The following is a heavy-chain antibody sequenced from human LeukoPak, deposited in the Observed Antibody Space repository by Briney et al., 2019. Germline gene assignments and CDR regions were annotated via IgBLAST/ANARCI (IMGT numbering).Heavy chain of an antibody. D-gene: IGHD4-23*01. CDR2: ISSSSSTI. V-gene: IGHV3-48*01. CDR3: ARGRPHGNDY. J-gene: IGHJ4*02. CDR1: GFTFSGYS. Sequence: PGGSLRLSCAASGFTFSGYSMNWVRQAPGKGLEWVSYISSSSSTIYYADSVKGRFTISRDNAKNTLYLQMNSLRVEDTAVYYCARGRPHGNDYWGQGTLVTVSS.